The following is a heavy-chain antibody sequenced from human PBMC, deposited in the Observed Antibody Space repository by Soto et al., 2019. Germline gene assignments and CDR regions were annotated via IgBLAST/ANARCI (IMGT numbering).Heavy chain of an antibody. J-gene: IGHJ4*02. Sequence: GGSLRLSCAASGFTFSNYWMSWVRQASGKGLEWVANISPNGRDERYVDSARGRVTISRDNANNVLYLQMNNLRDDDSAVYFCARIPCIAGSCFYDSWGQGTLVTVSS. D-gene: IGHD2-15*01. CDR2: ISPNGRDE. CDR1: GFTFSNYW. CDR3: ARIPCIAGSCFYDS. V-gene: IGHV3-7*03.